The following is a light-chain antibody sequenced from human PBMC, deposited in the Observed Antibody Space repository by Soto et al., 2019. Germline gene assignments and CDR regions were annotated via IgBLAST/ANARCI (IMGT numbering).Light chain of an antibody. Sequence: EIVLTQSPATLSLSPGERATLSCRASQSVKNYLAWYQQKPGQSPRLLIFDASNRATGIPARFSGSGSATDFTLTITSLEPEDFAVYYCQHRSIWPVSFGQGTRLEI. J-gene: IGKJ5*01. CDR3: QHRSIWPVS. V-gene: IGKV3-11*01. CDR2: DAS. CDR1: QSVKNY.